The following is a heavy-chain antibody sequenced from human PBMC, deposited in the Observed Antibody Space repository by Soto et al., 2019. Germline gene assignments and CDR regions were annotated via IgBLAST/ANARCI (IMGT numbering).Heavy chain of an antibody. CDR1: GGFISSSSYY. Sequence: PSETLSLTCTVSGGFISSSSYYWGWIRQPPGKGLEWIGSIYYSGSTYYNPSLKSRVTISVDTSKNQFSLKLSSVTAADTAVYYCASSSRLSEWLDVGESTHFGYWGQGTLVSVS. CDR3: ASSSRLSEWLDVGESTHFGY. J-gene: IGHJ4*02. D-gene: IGHD3-3*01. V-gene: IGHV4-39*01. CDR2: IYYSGST.